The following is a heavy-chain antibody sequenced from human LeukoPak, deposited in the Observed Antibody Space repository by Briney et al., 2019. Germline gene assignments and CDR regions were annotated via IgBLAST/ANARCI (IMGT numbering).Heavy chain of an antibody. V-gene: IGHV1-3*04. CDR3: ARNTETAIPLPYYFDY. D-gene: IGHD2-21*02. Sequence: ASVNVSCKASGYTFTSYAMHWVRQAPGQRLECMGWTNTGNGNTKYSQKFQGRVTITRDTSASTAYMDLSSLRSEDTAVYYCARNTETAIPLPYYFDYWGQGTLVTVSS. CDR1: GYTFTSYA. CDR2: TNTGNGNT. J-gene: IGHJ4*02.